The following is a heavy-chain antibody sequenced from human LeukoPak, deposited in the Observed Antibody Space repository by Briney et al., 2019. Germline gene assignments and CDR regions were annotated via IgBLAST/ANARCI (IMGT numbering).Heavy chain of an antibody. V-gene: IGHV3-9*01. CDR1: GFTFDDYA. J-gene: IGHJ4*02. Sequence: GGSLRLSCAVSGFTFDDYAMHWVRQAPGKGLEWVSSISWHSVIIGYADSVKGRFTISRDNAKNSLYLQMNSLRAEDTAVYYCATAPSVNDYDFWSGPDYWGQGTLVTVSS. D-gene: IGHD3-3*01. CDR3: ATAPSVNDYDFWSGPDY. CDR2: ISWHSVII.